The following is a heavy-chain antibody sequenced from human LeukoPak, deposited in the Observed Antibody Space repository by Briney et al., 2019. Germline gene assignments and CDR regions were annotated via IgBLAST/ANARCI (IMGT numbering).Heavy chain of an antibody. CDR3: ARALGRGYHNWFDP. CDR2: INPNSGGT. Sequence: ASVKVSCKASGYTFTGYYMHWVRQAPRQGLEWMGWINPNSGGTNYAQKFQGRVTMTRDTSISTAYMELSRLRSDDTAVYYCARALGRGYHNWFDPWGQGTLVTVSS. D-gene: IGHD3-3*01. V-gene: IGHV1-2*02. CDR1: GYTFTGYY. J-gene: IGHJ5*02.